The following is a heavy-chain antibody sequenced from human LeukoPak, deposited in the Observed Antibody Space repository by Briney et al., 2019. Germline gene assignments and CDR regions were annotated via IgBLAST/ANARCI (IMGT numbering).Heavy chain of an antibody. CDR2: IDDDGAGT. Sequence: GGSLRLTCAASGFPFSGYWMHWVRQAPGKGLVWVSRIDDDGAGTTYADSVKGRFTISRDNAENTLYLQMNSLRVEDTAVHYCARSASGYDAWGQGTLVTVSS. CDR1: GFPFSGYW. J-gene: IGHJ5*02. D-gene: IGHD5-12*01. CDR3: ARSASGYDA. V-gene: IGHV3-74*01.